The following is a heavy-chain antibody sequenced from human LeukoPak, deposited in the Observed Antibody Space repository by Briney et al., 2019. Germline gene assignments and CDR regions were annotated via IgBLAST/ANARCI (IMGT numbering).Heavy chain of an antibody. D-gene: IGHD2-8*01. Sequence: KPSETLSLTCAVYGGSFSGYYWSWIRQPPGKGLEWIGEINHSGSTNYNPSLKSRVATSLDTSKNQVSLKLRSVTAADTAVYFCTRVVNGGHFDYWGQGTLVTVSS. CDR3: TRVVNGGHFDY. J-gene: IGHJ4*02. CDR2: INHSGST. CDR1: GGSFSGYY. V-gene: IGHV4-34*01.